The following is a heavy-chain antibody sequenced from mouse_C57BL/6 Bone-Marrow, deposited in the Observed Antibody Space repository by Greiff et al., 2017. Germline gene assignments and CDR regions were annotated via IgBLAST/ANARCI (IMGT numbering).Heavy chain of an antibody. CDR3: ARGRDYDGFAY. Sequence: QVTLKVSGPELVKPGASVKISCKASGYAFSSSWMNWVKQRPGKGLEWIGRIYPGDGDTNYNGKFKGKATLTADKSSSTAYMQLSSLTSEDSAVYFCARGRDYDGFAYWGQGTLVTVSA. CDR1: GYAFSSSW. D-gene: IGHD2-4*01. J-gene: IGHJ3*01. CDR2: IYPGDGDT. V-gene: IGHV1-82*01.